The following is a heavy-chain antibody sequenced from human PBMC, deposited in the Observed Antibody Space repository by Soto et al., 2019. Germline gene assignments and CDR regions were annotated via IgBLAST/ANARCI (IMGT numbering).Heavy chain of an antibody. CDR2: TYYRSKWYN. CDR1: GDSVSSNSAA. J-gene: IGHJ6*02. CDR3: ARGYGYLFRTYYYYYGMDV. D-gene: IGHD5-18*01. Sequence: SQTLSLTCAISGDSVSSNSAAWNWIRQSPSRGLEWLGRTYYRSKWYNDYAVSVKSRITINPDTSKNQFSLQLNSVTPEDTAVYYCARGYGYLFRTYYYYYGMDVWGQGTTVTVSS. V-gene: IGHV6-1*01.